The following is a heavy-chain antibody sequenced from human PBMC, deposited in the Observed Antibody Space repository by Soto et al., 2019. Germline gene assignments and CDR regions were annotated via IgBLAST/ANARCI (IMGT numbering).Heavy chain of an antibody. Sequence: PGGSLRLSCAASGFTFDDYGMNWVRQAPGKRLEWVAVISYDGNDIYYGDSVKGRFTISRDNSRNTLYLEMNSLKPDDTAVFYCARDQGRTVTRGDWFDPWGQGTLVTVSS. CDR2: ISYDGNDI. J-gene: IGHJ5*02. D-gene: IGHD6-19*01. CDR1: GFTFDDYG. V-gene: IGHV3-30*03. CDR3: ARDQGRTVTRGDWFDP.